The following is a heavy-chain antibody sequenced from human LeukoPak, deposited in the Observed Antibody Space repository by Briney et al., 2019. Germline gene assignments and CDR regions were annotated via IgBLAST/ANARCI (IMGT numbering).Heavy chain of an antibody. V-gene: IGHV4-59*08. Sequence: SETLSLTCTVSGGSFRDYHWSWIRQPPGKGLEYIGHVNYDGSTSYSPSLNSRVAISLDTSKNLFSLKLSSVTAADTAVYYCANYALGQRGCGYWGQGTLVTVSS. D-gene: IGHD2-2*01. CDR2: VNYDGST. J-gene: IGHJ4*02. CDR1: GGSFRDYH. CDR3: ANYALGQRGCGY.